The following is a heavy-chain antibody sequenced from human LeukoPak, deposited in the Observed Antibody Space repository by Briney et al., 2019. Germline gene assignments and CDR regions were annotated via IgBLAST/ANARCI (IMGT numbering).Heavy chain of an antibody. CDR1: GFSFSTYD. CDR3: AKAEGKNPTGGRWLD. CDR2: ISGSGGYT. D-gene: IGHD6-19*01. Sequence: GGSQTLSCARSGFSFSTYDMTWVRQAPGMGLESVSAISGSGGYTYYADSVKGRFTISRDNSKNTLYLQMNSLRAEDTAIYYCAKAEGKNPTGGRWLDWGEGTLVTVSS. V-gene: IGHV3-23*01. J-gene: IGHJ4*02.